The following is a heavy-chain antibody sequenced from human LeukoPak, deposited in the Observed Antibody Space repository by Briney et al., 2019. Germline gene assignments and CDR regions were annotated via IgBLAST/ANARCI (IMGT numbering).Heavy chain of an antibody. CDR2: ISHSGST. J-gene: IGHJ6*04. D-gene: IGHD2-15*01. V-gene: IGHV4-34*01. CDR3: ARGIPASDV. Sequence: SETLSLTCAVYGGSFSGYYWSWIRQPPGKGLEWIGEISHSGSTNYNPSLKSRVTISVDTSKNQFSLKLSSVTAADTAVYYCARGIPASDVWGKGTTVAVSS. CDR1: GGSFSGYY.